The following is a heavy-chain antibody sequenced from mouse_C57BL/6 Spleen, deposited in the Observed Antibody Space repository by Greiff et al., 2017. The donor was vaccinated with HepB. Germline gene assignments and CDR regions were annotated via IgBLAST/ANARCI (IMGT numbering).Heavy chain of an antibody. D-gene: IGHD1-1*01. V-gene: IGHV1-22*01. CDR1: GYTFTDYN. CDR3: ARAPYDDGSSYGWYFDV. J-gene: IGHJ1*03. CDR2: INPNNGGT. Sequence: VQLQQSGPELVKPGASVKMSCKASGYTFTDYNMHWVTQSPGKSLAWIGYINPNNGGTSYNQKFKGKATLTVNKSSSTAYMELRSLTAEDSAVYYGARAPYDDGSSYGWYFDVWGTGTTVTVSS.